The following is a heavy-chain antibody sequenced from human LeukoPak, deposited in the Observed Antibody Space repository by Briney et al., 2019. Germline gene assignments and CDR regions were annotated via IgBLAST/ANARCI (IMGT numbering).Heavy chain of an antibody. J-gene: IGHJ5*02. V-gene: IGHV3-30*04. CDR1: GFTFSSYA. Sequence: PGGSLRLSCAASGFTFSSYAMHWVRQAPGKGLEWVAVISYDGSNKYYADSVKGRFTISRDNSKNTLYLQMNSLRAEDTAVYYCARGHYGLDQWGQGTLVTVSS. D-gene: IGHD4-17*01. CDR3: ARGHYGLDQ. CDR2: ISYDGSNK.